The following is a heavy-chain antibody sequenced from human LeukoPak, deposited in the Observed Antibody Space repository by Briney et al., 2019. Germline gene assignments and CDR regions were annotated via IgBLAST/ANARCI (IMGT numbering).Heavy chain of an antibody. D-gene: IGHD5-12*01. CDR2: IYYSGST. V-gene: IGHV4-4*02. CDR1: GASISSANW. J-gene: IGHJ4*02. CDR3: ARSYSGYIRDN. Sequence: SETLSLTCTVSGASISSANWWSWVRQPPGKGLEWIGEIYYSGSTNYNPSLKSRVSMSVDKSKYQFSLDLSSVTAADTAMYYCARSYSGYIRDNWGQGTLVTVSS.